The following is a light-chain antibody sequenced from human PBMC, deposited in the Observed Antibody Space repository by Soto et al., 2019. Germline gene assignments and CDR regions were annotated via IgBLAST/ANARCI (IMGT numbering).Light chain of an antibody. CDR3: QHREDWPLT. J-gene: IGKJ4*01. V-gene: IGKV3-15*01. Sequence: EIVMTQSPATLSVSPGERATLSCRASQSVSSNLAWFQQKPGQAPRLLIYGASTRDTGIPARFSGSGSGTDFTLTISSLEPEDFAVYYCQHREDWPLTFGGGTKVDIK. CDR2: GAS. CDR1: QSVSSN.